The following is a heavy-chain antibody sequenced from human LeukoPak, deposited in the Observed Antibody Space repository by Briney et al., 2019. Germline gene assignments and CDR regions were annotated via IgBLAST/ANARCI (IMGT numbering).Heavy chain of an antibody. CDR1: GGTFSSYA. D-gene: IGHD5-18*01. Sequence: VKVSRKASGGTFSSYAISWVRQAPGQGLEWMGRIIPILGIANYAQKFQGRVTITADKSTSTAYMELSSLRSEDTAVYYCARARTAMVKGSYGMDVWGQGTTVTVSS. J-gene: IGHJ6*02. CDR3: ARARTAMVKGSYGMDV. CDR2: IIPILGIA. V-gene: IGHV1-69*04.